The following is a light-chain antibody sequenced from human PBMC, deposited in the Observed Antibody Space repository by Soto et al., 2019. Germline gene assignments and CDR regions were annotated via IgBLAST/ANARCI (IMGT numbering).Light chain of an antibody. J-gene: IGKJ1*01. V-gene: IGKV1-39*01. Sequence: DIQMTQSPSSLSASVGDRVTITCRASQSISSYLNWYQQKPGKAPKLLMFGASSLQSGVPSRFSGSGSGTDFTITINSLQPEDFATYYCQQHYNSPRTFGQGTKVEIK. CDR1: QSISSY. CDR3: QQHYNSPRT. CDR2: GAS.